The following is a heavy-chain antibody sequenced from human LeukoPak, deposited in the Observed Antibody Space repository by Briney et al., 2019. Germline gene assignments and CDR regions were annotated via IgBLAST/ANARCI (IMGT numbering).Heavy chain of an antibody. Sequence: ASVKVSCKASGYTFTSYGISWVRQAPGQGLEWMGWISAYNDNTNYAQKLQGRVTMTTDTSTSTAYMELRSLRSDDTAVYYCARDLSLVTMIVVVIDYYYGMDVWGQGTTVTVSS. D-gene: IGHD3-22*01. CDR2: ISAYNDNT. J-gene: IGHJ6*02. CDR3: ARDLSLVTMIVVVIDYYYGMDV. V-gene: IGHV1-18*01. CDR1: GYTFTSYG.